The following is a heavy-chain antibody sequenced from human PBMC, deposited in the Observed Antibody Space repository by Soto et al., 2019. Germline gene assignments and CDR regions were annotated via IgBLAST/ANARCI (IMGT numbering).Heavy chain of an antibody. CDR2: MNPNRGNT. CDR3: ARDVTSGVRGVIANWLDP. CDR1: GYTFTNFH. V-gene: IGHV1-8*01. Sequence: QVQLVQSGAEVKKPGASVKVSCKASGYTFTNFHINWVRQATGQGLEWIGWMNPNRGNTNFAQKFQGRVTMTRNTSISTAYLELISLRSEDTAVYYCARDVTSGVRGVIANWLDPWGQGTLVTVSS. D-gene: IGHD3-10*01. J-gene: IGHJ5*02.